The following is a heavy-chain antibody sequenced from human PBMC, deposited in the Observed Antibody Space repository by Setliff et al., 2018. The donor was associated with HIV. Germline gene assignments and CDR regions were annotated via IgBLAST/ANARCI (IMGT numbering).Heavy chain of an antibody. CDR2: INPRGGST. J-gene: IGHJ5*01. Sequence: ASVKVSCKASGYPFTSYYIHWVRQAPGQGLEWMGRINPRGGSTSYAQKFQGRVTMTRDTSMSTVYMEQSSLRSEDTAMYYRASRGVPQQIHLDSLGHGTLVTVSS. CDR3: ASRGVPQQIHLDS. CDR1: GYPFTSYY. D-gene: IGHD5-18*01. V-gene: IGHV1-46*01.